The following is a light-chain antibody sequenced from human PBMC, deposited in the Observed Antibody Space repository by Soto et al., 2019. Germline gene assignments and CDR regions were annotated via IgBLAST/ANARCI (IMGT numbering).Light chain of an antibody. V-gene: IGKV1-12*01. CDR1: QGISSW. Sequence: DIQMTQSTSSVSASVGDRVTITCRASQGISSWLAWYQQRSGKAPKLLIYAASSLQTGVPSRFSGSGSGTDFTLTISSLQPEDFATYYCQQSYSTPWTFGQGTKVDIK. J-gene: IGKJ1*01. CDR2: AAS. CDR3: QQSYSTPWT.